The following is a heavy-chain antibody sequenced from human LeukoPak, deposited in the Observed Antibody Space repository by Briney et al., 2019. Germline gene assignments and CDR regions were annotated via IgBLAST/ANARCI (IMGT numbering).Heavy chain of an antibody. Sequence: GGSLRLSCAASGFIVSSDHMNWVRQAPGKGLEWVAVIYKGENTFYAGPVKGRFTISRDNSKNTVYLQMNSLRAEDTAMYYCVRAPGATWGQGTLVTVSS. CDR1: GFIVSSDH. D-gene: IGHD3-10*01. V-gene: IGHV3-53*01. J-gene: IGHJ5*02. CDR3: VRAPGAT. CDR2: IYKGENT.